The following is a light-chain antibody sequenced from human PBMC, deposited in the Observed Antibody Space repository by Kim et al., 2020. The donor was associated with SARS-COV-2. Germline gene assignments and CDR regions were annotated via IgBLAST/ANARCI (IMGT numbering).Light chain of an antibody. CDR2: GKN. CDR1: GLRSDY. Sequence: LGQTVRMTCHGVGLRSDYSGWYQQKTGQAPVLVIYGKNNRPSGIPDRFSGSSSGNTASLTITGAQAEDEADYYCNSRDSSGNHLVVFGGGTQLTVL. V-gene: IGLV3-19*01. CDR3: NSRDSSGNHLVV. J-gene: IGLJ2*01.